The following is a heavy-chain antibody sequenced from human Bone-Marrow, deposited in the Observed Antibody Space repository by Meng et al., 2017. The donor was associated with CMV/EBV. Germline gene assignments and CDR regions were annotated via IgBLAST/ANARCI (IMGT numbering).Heavy chain of an antibody. V-gene: IGHV4-61*01. Sequence: SETLSLTCSVSGGSVSTGSYYWSWIRQPPGKGLEWIGYIYYIGSTNYNPSLKSRVTISVDTSKNQFSLKLSSVTAADTAVYYCARATRGGYCSSTSCLYYFDYWGQGTLVTASS. J-gene: IGHJ4*02. CDR2: IYYIGST. D-gene: IGHD2-2*01. CDR3: ARATRGGYCSSTSCLYYFDY. CDR1: GGSVSTGSYY.